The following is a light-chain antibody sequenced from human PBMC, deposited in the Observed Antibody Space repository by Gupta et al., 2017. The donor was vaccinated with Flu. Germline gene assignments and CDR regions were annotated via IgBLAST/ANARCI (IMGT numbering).Light chain of an antibody. CDR3: QQRRNCPYT. CDR1: QSVSSY. J-gene: IGKJ2*01. Sequence: EIVLTQSPATLSLSPGEGATLSCRASQSVSSYLAWYQQKPGQAPRLLIYDASNRATGIPARFSGSGSGTDFTLTISSLEPEDFALYYCQQRRNCPYTFGQGTKLEIK. CDR2: DAS. V-gene: IGKV3-11*01.